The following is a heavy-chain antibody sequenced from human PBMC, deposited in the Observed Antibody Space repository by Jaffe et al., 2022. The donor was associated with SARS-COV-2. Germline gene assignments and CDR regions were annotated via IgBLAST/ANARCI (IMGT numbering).Heavy chain of an antibody. D-gene: IGHD2-2*01. CDR3: ARLTLGYCSSTSCLISLGWFDP. V-gene: IGHV4-59*01. J-gene: IGHJ5*02. Sequence: QVQLQESGPGLVKPSETLSLTCTVSGGSISSYYWSWIRQPPGKGLEWIGYIYYSGSTNYNPSLKSRVTISVDTSKNQFSLKLSSVTAADTAVYYCARLTLGYCSSTSCLISLGWFDPWGQGTLVTVSS. CDR2: IYYSGST. CDR1: GGSISSYY.